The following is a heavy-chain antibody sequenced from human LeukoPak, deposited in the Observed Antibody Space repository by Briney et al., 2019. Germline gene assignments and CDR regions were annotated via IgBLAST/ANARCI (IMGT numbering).Heavy chain of an antibody. Sequence: GASVKVSCKASGGTFSSYAISWVRQAPGQGLEWMGGIIPTFGTANYAQKFQGRVTITADKSTSTAYMELSSLRSEDTAVYYCARGLGARVYYFDYWGQGTLVTVSS. D-gene: IGHD1-26*01. V-gene: IGHV1-69*06. CDR1: GGTFSSYA. CDR2: IIPTFGTA. CDR3: ARGLGARVYYFDY. J-gene: IGHJ4*02.